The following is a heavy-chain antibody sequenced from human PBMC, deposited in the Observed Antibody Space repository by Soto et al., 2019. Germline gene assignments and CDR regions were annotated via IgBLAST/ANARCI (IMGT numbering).Heavy chain of an antibody. J-gene: IGHJ4*02. CDR3: TRDKVSPQYSTSCFDY. CDR2: IRSKAYGGTT. Sequence: GSLRLSCTASGFTFGDYAMSWVRQAPGKGLEWVGFIRSKAYGGTTEYAASVKGRFTISRDDSKSIAYLQMNSLKTEDTAVYYCTRDKVSPQYSTSCFDYWGQGTLVTVSS. V-gene: IGHV3-49*04. CDR1: GFTFGDYA. D-gene: IGHD2-2*01.